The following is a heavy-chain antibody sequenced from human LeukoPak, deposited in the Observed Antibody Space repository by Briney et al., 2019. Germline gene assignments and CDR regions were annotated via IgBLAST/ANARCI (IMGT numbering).Heavy chain of an antibody. J-gene: IGHJ4*02. D-gene: IGHD4-23*01. CDR1: GFTFTTYW. CDR3: ARIELYGGHLIY. Sequence: GGSLRLSCAASGFTFTTYWMTWVRQAPGKGLEWVTNIKEDGSGKYYMDSVKGRFTISRDNAKNSLYLQMDSLRDEDTAVYYCARIELYGGHLIYWGQGTLVTVSS. V-gene: IGHV3-7*01. CDR2: IKEDGSGK.